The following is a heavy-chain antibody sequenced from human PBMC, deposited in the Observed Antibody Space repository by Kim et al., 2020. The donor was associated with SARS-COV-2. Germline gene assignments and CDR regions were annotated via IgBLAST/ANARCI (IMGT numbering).Heavy chain of an antibody. Sequence: TGTTTYNPSLKRRVTISKDTSRNQFSLKLTSVIASDTAVYYCARRGFLDVWGKGTTVIVSS. D-gene: IGHD2-15*01. V-gene: IGHV4-59*08. CDR2: TGTT. J-gene: IGHJ6*04. CDR3: ARRGFLDV.